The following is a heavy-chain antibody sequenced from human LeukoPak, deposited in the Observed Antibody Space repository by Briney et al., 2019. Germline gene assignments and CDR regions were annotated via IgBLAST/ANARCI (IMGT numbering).Heavy chain of an antibody. CDR2: ITTSSTYI. V-gene: IGHV3-21*01. Sequence: GGSLRLSCAASGFTFSSYSMTWVRQAPGKGLEWVSSITTSSTYIYYADSVKGRFTISRDNAKNSLCLRMNSLRAEDTAVYYCARAAYCGGDCAVSHFDYWGQGTLVTVSP. D-gene: IGHD2-21*02. CDR3: ARAAYCGGDCAVSHFDY. CDR1: GFTFSSYS. J-gene: IGHJ4*02.